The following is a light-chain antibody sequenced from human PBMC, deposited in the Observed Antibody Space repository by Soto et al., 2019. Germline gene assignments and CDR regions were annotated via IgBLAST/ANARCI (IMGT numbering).Light chain of an antibody. J-gene: IGLJ1*01. CDR3: SSFTSSTSYV. Sequence: QSVLTQPASVSGSPGQSIAISCTGTSSDVGSYNSVSWYQQYPGKAPKLMIHDVNNRPSGISDRFSGSKPGNTASLTISGLQAEDVAHYYCSSFTSSTSYVFGTGTMLTVL. CDR1: SSDVGSYNS. V-gene: IGLV2-14*03. CDR2: DVN.